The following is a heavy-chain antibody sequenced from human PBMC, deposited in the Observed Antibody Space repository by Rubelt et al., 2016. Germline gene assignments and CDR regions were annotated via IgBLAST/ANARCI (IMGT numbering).Heavy chain of an antibody. CDR3: ARDNKRGGDYVFDY. J-gene: IGHJ4*02. Sequence: ADSVKGRFTISRDNSKNTLYLQMNSLRAEDTAVYYCARDNKRGGDYVFDYWGQGTLVTVSS. D-gene: IGHD4-17*01. V-gene: IGHV3-66*01.